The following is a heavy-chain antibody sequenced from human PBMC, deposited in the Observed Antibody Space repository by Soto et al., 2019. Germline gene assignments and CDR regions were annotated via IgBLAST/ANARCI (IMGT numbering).Heavy chain of an antibody. V-gene: IGHV4-59*01. D-gene: IGHD3-10*01. CDR1: GCSISSYY. CDR2: IYYSGST. Sequence: XETLCLTCTVAGCSISSYYWSWIRQPPGKGLEWIGYIYYSGSTNYNPSLKSRVTISVDTSKNQFSLKLSSVTAADTAVYYCARSGPYGSGLDWFDHWGQGTLVTVSS. J-gene: IGHJ5*02. CDR3: ARSGPYGSGLDWFDH.